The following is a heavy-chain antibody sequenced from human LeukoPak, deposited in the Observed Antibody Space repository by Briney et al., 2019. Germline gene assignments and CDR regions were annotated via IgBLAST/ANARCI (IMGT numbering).Heavy chain of an antibody. CDR3: ARDLATTYCSSTSCYDPGPFDP. CDR2: INPNSGGT. CDR1: GYTFTGYY. J-gene: IGHJ5*02. Sequence: GASVKVSCKASGYTFTGYYMHWVRQAPGQGLEWMGWINPNSGGTNYAQKFQGWVTMTRDTSISTAYMELSRLRSDDTAVYYCARDLATTYCSSTSCYDPGPFDPWGQGTLVTVSS. V-gene: IGHV1-2*04. D-gene: IGHD2-2*01.